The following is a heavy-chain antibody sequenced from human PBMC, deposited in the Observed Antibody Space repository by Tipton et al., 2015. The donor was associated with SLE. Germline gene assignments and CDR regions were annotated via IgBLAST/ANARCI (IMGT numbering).Heavy chain of an antibody. CDR3: AREWSSFDY. V-gene: IGHV4-59*01. J-gene: IGHJ4*02. CDR1: GGSMDIYK. D-gene: IGHD2-15*01. CDR2: AYSSGTT. Sequence: TLSLTCIVSGGSMDIYKWSWIRPPPGKGLEWIGFAYSSGTTSYNPPLKSRVTISVDTSKNHFSLRMTSVTAADTAVYYCAREWSSFDYWGQGTLVTVSS.